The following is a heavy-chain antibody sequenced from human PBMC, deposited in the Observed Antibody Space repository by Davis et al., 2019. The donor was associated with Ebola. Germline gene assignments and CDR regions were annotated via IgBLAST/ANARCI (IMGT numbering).Heavy chain of an antibody. CDR2: ISGGSSWT. D-gene: IGHD3-22*01. Sequence: PGGSLRLSCAASGFTFSDYYMTWIRQAPGKGLEWVSYISGGSSWTNYAESVKGRFTISRDNAKNSLYLQMNSLRAEDMAVYYCARGPRNYDSSGYSWDYYYYGMDVWGKGTTVTVSS. J-gene: IGHJ6*04. CDR1: GFTFSDYY. CDR3: ARGPRNYDSSGYSWDYYYYGMDV. V-gene: IGHV3-11*06.